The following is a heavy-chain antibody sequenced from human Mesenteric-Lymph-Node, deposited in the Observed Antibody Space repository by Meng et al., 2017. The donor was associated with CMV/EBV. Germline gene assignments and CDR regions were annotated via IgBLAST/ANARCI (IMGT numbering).Heavy chain of an antibody. V-gene: IGHV3-23*01. CDR2: IYGNGGTA. D-gene: IGHD5-18*01. CDR1: GFTFSSYA. J-gene: IGHJ4*02. CDR3: GRDVGYSYDY. Sequence: GGSLRLSCTASGFTFSSYAMGWVRQAPGKGLDWVSLIYGNGGTASYADSVKGRFTISRDNSKNTLYLQMNSLRAEDTAVYYCGRDVGYSYDYWGQGTLVTVSS.